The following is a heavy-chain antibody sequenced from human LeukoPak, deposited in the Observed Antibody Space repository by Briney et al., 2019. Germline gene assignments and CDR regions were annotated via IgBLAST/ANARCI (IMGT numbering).Heavy chain of an antibody. V-gene: IGHV3-48*03. D-gene: IGHD3-10*02. CDR1: GFIFSNFN. J-gene: IGHJ6*04. CDR2: ISSSGSTI. Sequence: PGGSLRLSCAASGFIFSNFNMNWVRQAPGKGLEWVSYISSSGSTIYYADSVKGRFTISRDNAKNSLYLQMNSLRAEDTAVYYCAGLGITMIGGVWGKGTTVTISS. CDR3: AGLGITMIGGV.